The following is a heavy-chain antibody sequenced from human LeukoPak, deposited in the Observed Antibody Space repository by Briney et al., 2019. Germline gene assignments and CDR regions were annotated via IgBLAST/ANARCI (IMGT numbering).Heavy chain of an antibody. CDR2: IYYSGST. CDR1: GGSISSYY. V-gene: IGHV4-59*08. J-gene: IGHJ4*02. Sequence: SETLSLTCTVSGGSISSYYWSWIRQPPGKGLEWIGYIYYSGSTNYNPSLKSRVTISVDTSKNQFSLKLSPVTAADTAVYYCARRANGEGYFDYWGQGTLVTVSS. CDR3: ARRANGEGYFDY.